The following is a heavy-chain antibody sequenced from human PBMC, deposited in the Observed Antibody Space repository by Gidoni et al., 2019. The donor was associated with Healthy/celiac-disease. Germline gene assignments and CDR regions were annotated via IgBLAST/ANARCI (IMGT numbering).Heavy chain of an antibody. CDR3: AKARGYYYDSSGYYYFDY. CDR1: GFTFVDHA. Sequence: EVQLVESGGGLVQPGRSLRLSCAASGFTFVDHAMHWVRQAPGKGLEWVSGISWNSGSIGYADSVKGRFTISRDNAKNSLYLQMNSLRAEDTALYYCAKARGYYYDSSGYYYFDYWGQGTLVTVSS. D-gene: IGHD3-22*01. V-gene: IGHV3-9*01. J-gene: IGHJ4*02. CDR2: ISWNSGSI.